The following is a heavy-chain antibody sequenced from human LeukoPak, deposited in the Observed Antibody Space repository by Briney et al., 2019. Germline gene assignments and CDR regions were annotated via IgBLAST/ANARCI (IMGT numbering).Heavy chain of an antibody. CDR1: GGSFSGYY. D-gene: IGHD3-3*01. CDR2: INHSGST. V-gene: IGHV4-34*01. Sequence: SETLSLTCAVYGGSFSGYYWSWIRQPPGKGLEWIGEINHSGSTNYNPSLKSRVTISVDTSKNQFSLKLSSVTAADTAVYYCARGRSIWSGYYGSGGQPRFDPWGQGTLVTVSS. J-gene: IGHJ5*02. CDR3: ARGRSIWSGYYGSGGQPRFDP.